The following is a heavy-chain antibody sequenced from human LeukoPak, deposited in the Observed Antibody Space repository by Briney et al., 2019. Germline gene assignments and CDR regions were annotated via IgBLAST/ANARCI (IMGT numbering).Heavy chain of an antibody. V-gene: IGHV3-33*01. CDR3: RSVVVTPEWYFDL. CDR1: GFTFSSYG. D-gene: IGHD2-15*01. Sequence: PGRSLRLSCAASGFTFSSYGMHWVRQAPGKGLEWVAVIWYDGSNKYYADSVKGRFTISRDNSKNTLYLQMNSLRAEDTAVYYCRSVVVTPEWYFDLWGRGTLSLSPQ. CDR2: IWYDGSNK. J-gene: IGHJ2*01.